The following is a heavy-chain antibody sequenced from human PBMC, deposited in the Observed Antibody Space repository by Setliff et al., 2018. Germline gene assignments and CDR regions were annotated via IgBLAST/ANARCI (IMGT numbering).Heavy chain of an antibody. CDR3: ARVRSYGSGNYYYYYYDMDV. CDR1: GGSISSSSYY. J-gene: IGHJ6*02. D-gene: IGHD3-10*01. V-gene: IGHV4-39*07. Sequence: SETLSLTCTVSGGSISSSSYYWGWIRQTPGKGLEWIGSIYYSGSTYYNPSLKSRVTISVDTSKNKFSLKLSSVTAADTALYYCARVRSYGSGNYYYYYYDMDVWGQGTTVTVSS. CDR2: IYYSGST.